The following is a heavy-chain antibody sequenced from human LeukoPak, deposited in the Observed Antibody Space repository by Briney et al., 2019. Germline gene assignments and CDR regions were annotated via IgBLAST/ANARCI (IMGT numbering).Heavy chain of an antibody. CDR1: GFTFSNYA. CDR2: ISGGGHST. Sequence: GGSLRLSCAASGFTFSNYAMSWVRQAPGKGLEWVSGISGGGHSTKYADSVKGRFTISRDNSNNTLDLQMNSLRAEDTAVYYCARVRWGGLYYFDYWGQGTLVTVSS. CDR3: ARVRWGGLYYFDY. V-gene: IGHV3-23*01. J-gene: IGHJ4*02. D-gene: IGHD3-16*01.